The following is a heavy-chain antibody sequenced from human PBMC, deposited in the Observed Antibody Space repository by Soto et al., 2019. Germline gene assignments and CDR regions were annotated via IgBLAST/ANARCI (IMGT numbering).Heavy chain of an antibody. CDR3: AALDGADAFDI. V-gene: IGHV1-46*01. J-gene: IGHJ3*02. Sequence: ASVKVSCKASGYTFTSYYMHWVRQAPGQGLEWMGIINPSGGSTSYAQKFQGRVTMTRDTSTSTVYMELSSLRSEDTAVYYCAALDGADAFDIWGQGTMVTVSS. CDR1: GYTFTSYY. CDR2: INPSGGST. D-gene: IGHD1-26*01.